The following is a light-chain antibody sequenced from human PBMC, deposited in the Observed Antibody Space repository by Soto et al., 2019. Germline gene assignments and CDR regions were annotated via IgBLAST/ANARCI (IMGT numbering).Light chain of an antibody. CDR3: QQRYSPRHMFT. V-gene: IGKV1-39*01. Sequence: DIQMTQSPSSLSASVGDRVTITCRASQSISSYLNWYQQKPGKAPKLLIYAASSLQSGVPTRFSGSGSGTDFPLTIISLQPEDFATYYCQQRYSPRHMFTFGHGNKLEI. CDR2: AAS. J-gene: IGKJ2*01. CDR1: QSISSY.